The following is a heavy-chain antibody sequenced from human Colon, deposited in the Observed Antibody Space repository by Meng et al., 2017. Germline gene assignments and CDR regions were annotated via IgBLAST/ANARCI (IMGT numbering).Heavy chain of an antibody. J-gene: IGHJ5*02. Sequence: QPQLQESGPGLLKPSETLSLTCAVYGGSFSGYYWSWIRQPPGKGLEWIGEINHSGSTNYNPSLKSRVTISVDTSKNQFSLKLSSVTAADAAVYYCARGDWFDPWGQGTLVTVSS. V-gene: IGHV4-34*01. CDR2: INHSGST. CDR3: ARGDWFDP. CDR1: GGSFSGYY.